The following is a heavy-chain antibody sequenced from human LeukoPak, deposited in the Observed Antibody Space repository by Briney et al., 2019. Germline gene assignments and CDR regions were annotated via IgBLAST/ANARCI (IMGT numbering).Heavy chain of an antibody. CDR2: ISSSSIYI. Sequence: GGSLRLSCAASGFTFSSYSMNWVRQAPGKGLEWVSSISSSSIYIYYADSVEGRFTISRDNAKKSLYLQMNSLRTEDTAVYYCANTEYQRLGTDYWGQGTLVTVSS. D-gene: IGHD2-2*01. V-gene: IGHV3-21*01. CDR1: GFTFSSYS. CDR3: ANTEYQRLGTDY. J-gene: IGHJ4*02.